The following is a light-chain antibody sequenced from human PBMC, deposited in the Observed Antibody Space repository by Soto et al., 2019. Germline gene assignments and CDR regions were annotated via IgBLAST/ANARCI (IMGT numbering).Light chain of an antibody. CDR2: AAS. J-gene: IGKJ4*01. CDR3: QQYSNWPLT. Sequence: EVVMTQSPATLSVSPGESATLSCRASQSVSSKSAWYQQKPGQAPRLLIYAASTRATGIPGRFSGSGSGTEFTLTISSLQSEDFAVYYCQQYSNWPLTFGGGTKVEI. V-gene: IGKV3-15*01. CDR1: QSVSSK.